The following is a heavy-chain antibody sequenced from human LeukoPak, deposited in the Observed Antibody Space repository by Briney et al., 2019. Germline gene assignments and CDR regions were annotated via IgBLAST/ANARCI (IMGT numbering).Heavy chain of an antibody. J-gene: IGHJ4*02. V-gene: IGHV3-23*01. CDR3: AKEVLSDSRFDY. Sequence: GGSQRLSCAASGFIYRSYDMGWVRQARGKGREGVSTISASGCRTYYADSLEGRFTIPRDNSKNTLHLQMNSLKAEDTAVYYCAKEVLSDSRFDYWGQGTLVTVSS. CDR2: ISASGCRT. CDR1: GFIYRSYD. D-gene: IGHD2/OR15-2a*01.